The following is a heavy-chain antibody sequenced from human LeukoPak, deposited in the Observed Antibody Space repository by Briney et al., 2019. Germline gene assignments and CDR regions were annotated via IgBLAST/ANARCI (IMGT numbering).Heavy chain of an antibody. D-gene: IGHD2-2*01. CDR3: AKNSPKPAGTYFQH. CDR1: GFTFSNYD. V-gene: IGHV3-30*18. Sequence: GRSLRLSCAASGFTFSNYDMHWVRQAPGKGLEWVAVISYDGSNKYYADSVKGRFTISRDNSKNTVYLQMNSLRAEDTAVYYCAKNSPKPAGTYFQHCGQGTLVTVSS. J-gene: IGHJ1*01. CDR2: ISYDGSNK.